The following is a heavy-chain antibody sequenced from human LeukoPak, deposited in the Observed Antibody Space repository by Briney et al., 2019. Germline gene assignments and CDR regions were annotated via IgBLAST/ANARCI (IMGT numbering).Heavy chain of an antibody. J-gene: IGHJ3*02. CDR1: GYTFTCYY. D-gene: IGHD3-10*01. CDR2: INPNSGGT. CDR3: AREAPVGFGELGAFGI. Sequence: ASVKVSCKASGYTFTCYYMHWVRQAPGQGLEWMGRINPNSGGTNYAQKFQGRVTMTRDTSISTAYMELSRLRSDDTAVYYCAREAPVGFGELGAFGIWGQGTMVTVSS. V-gene: IGHV1-2*06.